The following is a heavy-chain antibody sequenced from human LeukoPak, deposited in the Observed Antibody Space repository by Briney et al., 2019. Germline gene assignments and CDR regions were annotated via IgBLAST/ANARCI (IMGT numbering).Heavy chain of an antibody. CDR2: ISWNSGSI. Sequence: GGSLRLSCAASGFTFDDYAMHWVRQAPGKGLEWVSGISWNSGSIGYADSVKGRFTNSRDNAKNSLYLQMNSLRAEDTALYYCAKDISDSSGYTNWFDPWGQGTLVTVSS. CDR1: GFTFDDYA. D-gene: IGHD3-22*01. CDR3: AKDISDSSGYTNWFDP. V-gene: IGHV3-9*01. J-gene: IGHJ5*02.